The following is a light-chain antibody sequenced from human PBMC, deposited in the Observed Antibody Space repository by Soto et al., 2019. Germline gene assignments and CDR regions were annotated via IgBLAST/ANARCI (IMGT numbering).Light chain of an antibody. CDR3: QQYNSYTWT. CDR2: GAS. V-gene: IGKV3-15*01. CDR1: QSVSSN. J-gene: IGKJ1*01. Sequence: EIVMTQSPATLSVSPGERATLSCRASQSVSSNLAWYQQKLGQDPRLLIYGASARATGIPARFSGSGSETEFTLTISSLQSEDFAVYYCQQYNSYTWTFGQGTKVDIK.